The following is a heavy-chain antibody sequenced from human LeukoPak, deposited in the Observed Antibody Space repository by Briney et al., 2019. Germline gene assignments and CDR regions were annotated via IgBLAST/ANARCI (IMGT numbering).Heavy chain of an antibody. CDR1: GFTFSDYG. CDR2: INTNDSYI. Sequence: GGSLRLSCAASGFTFSDYGMNWVRHAPGPGLEWVSYINTNDSYIYYADSAKGRFTTSRDNPKNTLSLQMHSLRGGDTAVYYCATGRAASGTGYFDYWREGVLVSVSS. D-gene: IGHD6-13*01. V-gene: IGHV3-21*06. J-gene: IGHJ4*02. CDR3: ATGRAASGTGYFDY.